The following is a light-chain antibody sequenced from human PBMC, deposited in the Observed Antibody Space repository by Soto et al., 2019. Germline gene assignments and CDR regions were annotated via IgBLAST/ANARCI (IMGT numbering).Light chain of an antibody. CDR1: QSISSY. Sequence: DIQMTQSPSSLSASVGDRVTITCRASQSISSYLNWYQQNPGKAPKLLIYAASSLQSGVPSRFSGSGSGTDFTLTISSLQPEDFATYYCQQSYGTWAFGQGTKVDIK. J-gene: IGKJ1*01. CDR2: AAS. CDR3: QQSYGTWA. V-gene: IGKV1-39*01.